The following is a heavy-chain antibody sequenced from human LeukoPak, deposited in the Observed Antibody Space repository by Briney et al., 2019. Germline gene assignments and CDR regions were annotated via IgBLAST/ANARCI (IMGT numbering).Heavy chain of an antibody. CDR1: GFTFSSYA. Sequence: GGSLRPSCAASGFTFSSYAMHWVRQAPGKGLEWVAVISYDGSNKYYADSVKGRFTISRDNPKNTLYLQMNSLRAEDTAVYYCARGRAMIASNYFDYWGQGTLVTVSS. CDR2: ISYDGSNK. D-gene: IGHD3-22*01. CDR3: ARGRAMIASNYFDY. J-gene: IGHJ4*02. V-gene: IGHV3-30*01.